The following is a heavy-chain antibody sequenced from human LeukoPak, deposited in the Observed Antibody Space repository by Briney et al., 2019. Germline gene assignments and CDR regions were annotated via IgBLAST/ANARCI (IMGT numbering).Heavy chain of an antibody. D-gene: IGHD3-10*01. CDR1: GFTFSSYS. CDR2: ISSNSSYI. V-gene: IGHV3-21*01. CDR3: ARDGSGSTTFDY. Sequence: KSGGSLRLSCAASGFTFSSYSMNCVRQAPGKGVEWVSSISSNSSYIYYADSVKGRCTISRDNAKNSMYLQMNSLRAEDTAVYYCARDGSGSTTFDYWGQGTLVTVSS. J-gene: IGHJ4*02.